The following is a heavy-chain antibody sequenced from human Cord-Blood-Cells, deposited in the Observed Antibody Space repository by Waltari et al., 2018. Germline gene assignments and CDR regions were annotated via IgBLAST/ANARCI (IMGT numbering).Heavy chain of an antibody. D-gene: IGHD2-15*01. V-gene: IGHV1-69*01. Sequence: QVQLVQSGAEVKKPGSSVKVSCKASGGTFSSYAISWVRQAPGQGLEWMGGIIPIFGTATYAQKFRGRVTITADESTSTAYMELSSLRSEDTAVYYCARGGYCSGGSCYEDYWGQGTLVTVSS. CDR1: GGTFSSYA. CDR2: IIPIFGTA. CDR3: ARGGYCSGGSCYEDY. J-gene: IGHJ4*02.